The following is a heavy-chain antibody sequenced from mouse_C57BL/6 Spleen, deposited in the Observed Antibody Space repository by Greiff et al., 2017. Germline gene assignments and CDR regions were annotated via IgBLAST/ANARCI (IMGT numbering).Heavy chain of an antibody. J-gene: IGHJ4*01. D-gene: IGHD2-3*01. Sequence: QVQLQQPGAELVRPGSSVKLSCKASGYTFTSYWMHWVKQRPIQGLEWIGNIDPSDSETHYNQKFKDKATLTVDKSSSTAYMQLSSLTADDSAVYYGARDGGCCVPVDYWGQGTSVTVSS. V-gene: IGHV1-52*01. CDR2: IDPSDSET. CDR1: GYTFTSYW. CDR3: ARDGGCCVPVDY.